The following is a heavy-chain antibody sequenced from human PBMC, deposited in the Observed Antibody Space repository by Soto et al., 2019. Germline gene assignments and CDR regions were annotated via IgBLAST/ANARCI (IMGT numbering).Heavy chain of an antibody. CDR1: GFSLSANGVG. Sequence: SGPTLVTPTQTLTLTCAFSGFSLSANGVGVGWIRQPPGGALEWLAIIYWNDGTSIRPTLQSRLSISKDTSKNQVVLSLTNMDPRDTGTYYCARKISGSYWMFDPWGPGAQVTVSS. CDR2: IYWNDGT. D-gene: IGHD3-22*01. J-gene: IGHJ5*02. CDR3: ARKISGSYWMFDP. V-gene: IGHV2-5*01.